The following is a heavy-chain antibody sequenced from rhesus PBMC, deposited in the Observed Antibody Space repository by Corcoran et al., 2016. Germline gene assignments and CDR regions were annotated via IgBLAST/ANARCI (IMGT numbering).Heavy chain of an antibody. Sequence: QVQLQESGPGLVQPSATLSLTCAVSGYSISSCYGWSWLLQPPGPGLEWIGYSGGSSGSTNYNPSLKSRVTISKDTSKNQFSLKRSSVTAADTAVYYCARDSGSFDYWGQGVLVTVSS. CDR1: GYSISSCYG. CDR2: SGGSSGST. V-gene: IGHV4-127*01. J-gene: IGHJ4*01. CDR3: ARDSGSFDY. D-gene: IGHD3-16*01.